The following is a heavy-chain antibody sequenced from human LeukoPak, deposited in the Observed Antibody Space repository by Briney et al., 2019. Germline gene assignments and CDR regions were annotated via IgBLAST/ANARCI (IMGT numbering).Heavy chain of an antibody. CDR1: GFTFSSYW. V-gene: IGHV3-7*01. CDR3: ARVYCSGGSCQRVYYFDY. Sequence: GGSLRLSCAASGFTFSSYWMSWVRQAPGKGLEWVANIKQDGSEKYYVDSVKGRFTISRDNAKNSLYLQMNSLRAEDTAVYYCARVYCSGGSCQRVYYFDYWGQGTLVTVSS. D-gene: IGHD2-15*01. CDR2: IKQDGSEK. J-gene: IGHJ4*02.